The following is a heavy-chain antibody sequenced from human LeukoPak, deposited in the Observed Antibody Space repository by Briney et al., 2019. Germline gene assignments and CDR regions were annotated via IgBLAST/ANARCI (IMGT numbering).Heavy chain of an antibody. D-gene: IGHD6-13*01. J-gene: IGHJ6*02. Sequence: PGGSLRLSCAASGFTFSSYGMHWVRQAPGKGLEWVAVISYDGSNKYYADSVKGRFTISRDNSKNTLYLQMNSLRAEDTAVYYCARPQYSSSWYFVRYGMDVWGQGTTVTVSS. CDR1: GFTFSSYG. V-gene: IGHV3-30*03. CDR2: ISYDGSNK. CDR3: ARPQYSSSWYFVRYGMDV.